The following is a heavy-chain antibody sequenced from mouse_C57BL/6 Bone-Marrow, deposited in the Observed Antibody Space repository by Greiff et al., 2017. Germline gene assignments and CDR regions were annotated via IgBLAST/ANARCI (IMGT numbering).Heavy chain of an antibody. CDR1: GFTFSSYG. V-gene: IGHV5-6*01. D-gene: IGHD4-1*01. CDR2: ISSGGSYT. Sequence: EVKLMESGGDLVKPGGSLKLSCAASGFTFSSYGMSWVRQTPDKRLEWVATISSGGSYTYYPDSVKGRFTISRDNAKNTLYLQMSSLKSEDTAMYYCARQAGSYAMDYWGQGTSVTVSS. J-gene: IGHJ4*01. CDR3: ARQAGSYAMDY.